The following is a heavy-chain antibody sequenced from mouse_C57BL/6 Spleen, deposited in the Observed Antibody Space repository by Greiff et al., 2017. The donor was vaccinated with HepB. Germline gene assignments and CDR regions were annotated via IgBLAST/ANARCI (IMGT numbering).Heavy chain of an antibody. CDR2: ISYDGSI. CDR3: ASKGPYDYDDGGLYYYAMDY. CDR1: GYSITSGYF. D-gene: IGHD2-4*01. J-gene: IGHJ4*01. V-gene: IGHV3-6*01. Sequence: DVKLVESGPGLVKPSQSLSLTCSVTGYSITSGYFCNLIRQLQGNILEWMCYISYDGSINYNPSLKNRNTITRDTSKNQFFLKLNSVTTEDTATYYCASKGPYDYDDGGLYYYAMDYWGQGTSVTVSS.